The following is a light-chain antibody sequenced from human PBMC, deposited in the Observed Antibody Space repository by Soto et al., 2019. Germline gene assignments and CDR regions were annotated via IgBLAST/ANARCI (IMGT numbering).Light chain of an antibody. CDR3: QQYHSYSVT. J-gene: IGKJ5*01. CDR1: HNINNY. CDR2: AAS. Sequence: DIQMTQSPSSLSASVGDRVTITCRASHNINNYLSWYQHKPGKAPKLLIYAASSLQSGVASRFSGSGSATDFTLTISSLQPEDFATYFCQQYHSYSVTFGQGTRLEIK. V-gene: IGKV1-39*01.